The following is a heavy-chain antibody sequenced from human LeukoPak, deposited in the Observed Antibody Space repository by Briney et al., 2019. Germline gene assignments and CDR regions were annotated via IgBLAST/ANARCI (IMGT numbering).Heavy chain of an antibody. J-gene: IGHJ4*02. D-gene: IGHD5-18*01. CDR1: GGSISSSSYY. CDR2: MYDSERT. CDR3: ATIKRGNIYGYFDF. Sequence: PSETLSLTCTVSGGSISSSSYYWGWIRQPPGKGLEWIGYMYDSERTKDNPSLKSRITLSADTSKNQFPLRLSSVTAADTAVYYCATIKRGNIYGYFDFWGQGILVTVSS. V-gene: IGHV4-61*05.